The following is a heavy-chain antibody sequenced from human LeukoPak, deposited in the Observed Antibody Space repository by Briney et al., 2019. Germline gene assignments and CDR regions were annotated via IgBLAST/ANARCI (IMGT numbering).Heavy chain of an antibody. CDR2: IYYSGST. Sequence: PSETLSLTCTVSGGSISSSSYYWGWIRQPPGKGLEWIGSIYYSGSTYYNPSLKSRVTISVDTSKNQFSLKLSSVTAADTAVYYCARSADGYSSSWYKVDYWGQGTLVTVSS. J-gene: IGHJ4*02. V-gene: IGHV4-39*07. CDR3: ARSADGYSSSWYKVDY. D-gene: IGHD6-13*01. CDR1: GGSISSSSYY.